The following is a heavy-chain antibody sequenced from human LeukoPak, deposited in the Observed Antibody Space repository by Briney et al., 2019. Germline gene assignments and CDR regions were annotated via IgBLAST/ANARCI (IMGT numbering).Heavy chain of an antibody. CDR1: GFTFSSYA. V-gene: IGHV3-23*01. Sequence: PGGSLRLSCAASGFTFSSYAMSGVRQAPGKGLEWVSSISGSGGTTYYADSVKGRFTISRDNSKNTLYLQMNSLRAEDTAVYYCAKDLRPSYYYDSSGYGDYWGQGTLVTVSS. CDR2: ISGSGGTT. J-gene: IGHJ4*02. D-gene: IGHD3-22*01. CDR3: AKDLRPSYYYDSSGYGDY.